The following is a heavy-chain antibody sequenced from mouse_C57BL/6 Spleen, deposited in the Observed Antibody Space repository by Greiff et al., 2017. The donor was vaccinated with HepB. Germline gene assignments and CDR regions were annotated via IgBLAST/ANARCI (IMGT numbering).Heavy chain of an antibody. J-gene: IGHJ1*03. CDR2: INPSSGYT. CDR3: ARGGYYGSSHWYFDL. V-gene: IGHV1-7*01. CDR1: GYTFTSYW. D-gene: IGHD1-1*01. Sequence: VQLQQSGAELAKPGASVKLSCKASGYTFTSYWMHWVKQRPGQGLEWIGYINPSSGYTKYNQKFKDKATLTADQSSSTAYMQLSSLTYEDAAVYYCARGGYYGSSHWYFDLWGTGTTVTVSS.